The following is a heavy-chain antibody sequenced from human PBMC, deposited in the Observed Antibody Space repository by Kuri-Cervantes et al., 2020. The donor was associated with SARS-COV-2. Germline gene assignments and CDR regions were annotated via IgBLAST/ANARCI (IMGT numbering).Heavy chain of an antibody. Sequence: SVKVSCKASGGTFSSYAVTWVRQAPGRGLEWMGRIIPLFGTTIYAEKFRGRVTLTADKSTNTAYMELSSLRSEDTAVYYCARDFNDFWSGYATFDPWGQGTLVTVSS. J-gene: IGHJ5*01. D-gene: IGHD3-3*01. CDR2: IIPLFGTT. V-gene: IGHV1-69*06. CDR1: GGTFSSYA. CDR3: ARDFNDFWSGYATFDP.